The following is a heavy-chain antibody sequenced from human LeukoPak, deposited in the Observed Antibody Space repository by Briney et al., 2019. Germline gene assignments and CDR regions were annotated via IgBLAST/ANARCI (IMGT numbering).Heavy chain of an antibody. J-gene: IGHJ4*02. CDR3: ARERGAAGPGPIDY. V-gene: IGHV4-38-2*02. CDR2: IYHSGST. D-gene: IGHD6-13*01. CDR1: GYSISSGYC. Sequence: KPSETLSLTCAVSGYSISSGYCWGWIRQPPGQGLEWIGSIYHSGSTYYNPSLKSRVTISVDTSKNQFSLKLSSVTAADTAVYYCARERGAAGPGPIDYWGQGTLVTVSS.